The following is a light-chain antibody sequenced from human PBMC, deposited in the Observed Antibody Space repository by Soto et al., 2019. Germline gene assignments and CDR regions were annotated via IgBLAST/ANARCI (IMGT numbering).Light chain of an antibody. CDR1: QSFSGNY. J-gene: IGKJ4*01. CDR2: GSY. CDR3: QNYGSSSLT. V-gene: IGKV3-20*01. Sequence: EIVLTQSPGTLSLSPGERVTLSCRASQSFSGNYLTWYQHKPGQAPRLLIYGSYHRATGIPDRFNGSGSGTDFTLTISRLEPEDFAVYYCQNYGSSSLTFGGGTKVDIK.